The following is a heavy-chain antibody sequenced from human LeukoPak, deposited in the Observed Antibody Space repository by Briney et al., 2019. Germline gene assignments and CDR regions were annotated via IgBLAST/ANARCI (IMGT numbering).Heavy chain of an antibody. Sequence: GRCLRLSCAASGFTFSSYAMNWVRQAPGKRREWVSGISGSGGRTFYADSVKGRFTISRDKSKNTLYLQMNSLRAEDAAVYYCAKDRDTYGSDFGYWGQGTLVTVSS. V-gene: IGHV3-23*01. CDR2: ISGSGGRT. J-gene: IGHJ4*02. D-gene: IGHD5-18*01. CDR1: GFTFSSYA. CDR3: AKDRDTYGSDFGY.